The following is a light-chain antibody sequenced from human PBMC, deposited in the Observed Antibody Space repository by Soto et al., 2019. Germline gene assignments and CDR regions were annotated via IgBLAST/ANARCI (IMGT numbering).Light chain of an antibody. CDR2: TAY. V-gene: IGKV1-39*01. CDR3: QQTYSAPFT. Sequence: DIQMTQSPSSLSASVGDSVTLTCRASQRLFSFLNWYQQGPGRAPKLLISTAYKLQSGVPSRFSGSESGTEFTLTISSLQPEDFAIYFCQQTYSAPFTFGPGTKVDVK. CDR1: QRLFSF. J-gene: IGKJ3*01.